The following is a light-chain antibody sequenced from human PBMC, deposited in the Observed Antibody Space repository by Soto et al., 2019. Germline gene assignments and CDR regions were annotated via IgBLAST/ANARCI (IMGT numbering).Light chain of an antibody. CDR2: DVS. J-gene: IGLJ2*01. V-gene: IGLV2-14*01. Sequence: QSVLTQPASVSGSPGQSITISCTGTRSDLGGYNYVSWYQQHPGKAPKIMIYDVSNRPSGVSNRFSGSKSGNTASLTISGLQAEDEADYYCSSYTSSLVVFGGGTQLTVL. CDR1: RSDLGGYNY. CDR3: SSYTSSLVV.